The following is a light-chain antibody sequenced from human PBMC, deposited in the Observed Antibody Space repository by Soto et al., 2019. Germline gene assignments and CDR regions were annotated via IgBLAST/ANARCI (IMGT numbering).Light chain of an antibody. Sequence: EIMMTQYPATLSVSLGERATLFCRASPNVRSNLAWYQQKPGQAPRLLIHGAFSRATGIPDRFSGSGFGTEFTLTINSLQSEDFAVYFCQQYNNWPPVFTFGPGTKVEI. J-gene: IGKJ3*01. CDR1: PNVRSN. V-gene: IGKV3D-15*01. CDR2: GAF. CDR3: QQYNNWPPVFT.